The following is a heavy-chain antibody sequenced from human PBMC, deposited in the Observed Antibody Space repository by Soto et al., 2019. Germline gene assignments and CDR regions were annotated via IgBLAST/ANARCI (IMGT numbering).Heavy chain of an antibody. CDR2: IIPIFRTP. CDR1: GGTFNTFA. Sequence: QVRLVQSGAEVKKPGSSVKVSCKASGGTFNTFAISWVRQAPGQGFEWLGGIIPIFRTPDYAQKFQGRVTIIADESASTAYMELSSLRSEDTAVYYCARDKERQRLGGNYYYAMDIWSQGTTVTVSS. CDR3: ARDKERQRLGGNYYYAMDI. D-gene: IGHD5-12*01. V-gene: IGHV1-69*12. J-gene: IGHJ6*02.